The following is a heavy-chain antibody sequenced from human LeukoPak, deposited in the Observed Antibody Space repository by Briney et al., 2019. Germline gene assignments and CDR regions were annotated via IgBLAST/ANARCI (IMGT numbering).Heavy chain of an antibody. V-gene: IGHV3-74*01. Sequence: GGSLRLSCAASGFTFSSYWMHWVRQAPGKGLVWVSRINTDGSSTRYADSVKGRFTVSRDNAKNTLYLQMNSLRAEDTAVYYCARGRLGELSPHDYWGQGTLVTVSS. CDR1: GFTFSSYW. CDR3: ARGRLGELSPHDY. J-gene: IGHJ4*02. CDR2: INTDGSST. D-gene: IGHD3-16*02.